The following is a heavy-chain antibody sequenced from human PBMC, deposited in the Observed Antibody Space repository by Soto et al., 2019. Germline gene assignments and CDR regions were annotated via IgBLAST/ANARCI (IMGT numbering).Heavy chain of an antibody. J-gene: IGHJ4*02. V-gene: IGHV1-18*01. D-gene: IGHD2-15*01. CDR2: INPYNGNT. Sequence: AAVEVSCKESSYSVGSYGIIWVRQAPGQGLEWMGWINPYNGNTDYAQNLQGRVTMTTDTSTSTAYMEVRGLRSDDTAVYYCARSGNSDYWGQGILVTVS. CDR3: ARSGNSDY. CDR1: SYSVGSYG.